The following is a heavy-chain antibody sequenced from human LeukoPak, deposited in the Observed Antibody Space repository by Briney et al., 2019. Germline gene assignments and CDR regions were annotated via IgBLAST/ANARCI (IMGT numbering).Heavy chain of an antibody. Sequence: PSETLSLTRAVYGGSFSGYYWSWIRQPPGKGLEWIGEINHSGSTHYNPSLKSRVTISVDTSKNQFSLKLSSVTAADTAVYYCARGETSRCSSTSCYRGFDYWGQGTLVTVSS. CDR3: ARGETSRCSSTSCYRGFDY. D-gene: IGHD2-2*02. CDR1: GGSFSGYY. V-gene: IGHV4-34*01. CDR2: INHSGST. J-gene: IGHJ4*02.